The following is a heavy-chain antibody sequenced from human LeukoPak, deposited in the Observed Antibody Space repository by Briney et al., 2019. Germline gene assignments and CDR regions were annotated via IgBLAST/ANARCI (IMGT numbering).Heavy chain of an antibody. CDR2: MIPIFGTA. V-gene: IGHV1-69*05. J-gene: IGHJ6*03. D-gene: IGHD6-13*01. CDR1: GGTFSSYA. Sequence: SVKVSCKASGGTFSSYAISWVRQAPGQGLEWMGGMIPIFGTANYAQKFQGRVTITTDESTSTAYMELSSLRSQDTAVYYCARGPSAAAGTLYYYYYMDVWGKGTTVTVSS. CDR3: ARGPSAAAGTLYYYYYMDV.